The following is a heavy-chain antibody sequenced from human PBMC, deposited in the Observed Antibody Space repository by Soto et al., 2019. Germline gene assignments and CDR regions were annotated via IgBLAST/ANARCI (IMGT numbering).Heavy chain of an antibody. J-gene: IGHJ5*02. CDR1: GFSVGHNY. Sequence: EMQLVESGGALVQPGGSLRLTCAASGFSVGHNYMSWVRQSPEKGLEWVSALYIGTTAYYTDSVRGRFTISKDNVKNTLYLQMDSLRADDTATYYCAGMRGADNWFDPWGQGTPVTVSS. V-gene: IGHV3-53*01. CDR3: AGMRGADNWFDP. CDR2: LYIGTTA.